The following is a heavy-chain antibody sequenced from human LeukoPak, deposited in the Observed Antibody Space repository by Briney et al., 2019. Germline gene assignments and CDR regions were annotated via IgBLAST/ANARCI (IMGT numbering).Heavy chain of an antibody. Sequence: SETLSLTCSVSGGSVSSVGYHWSWIRQHPGKGLEWIGYIYYNGSPFYSPSLTSRVTISLDTSNNHVSLKLSSVTAADTAVYYCARVPTGGSVLWSGFPDYWGQGILVTVSS. CDR2: IYYNGSP. D-gene: IGHD3-3*01. CDR1: GGSVSSVGYH. CDR3: ARVPTGGSVLWSGFPDY. V-gene: IGHV4-31*03. J-gene: IGHJ4*02.